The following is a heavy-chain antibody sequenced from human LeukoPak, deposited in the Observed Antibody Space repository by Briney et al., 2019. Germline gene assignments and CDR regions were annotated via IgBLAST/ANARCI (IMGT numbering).Heavy chain of an antibody. D-gene: IGHD4-17*01. CDR2: ISGSGGST. V-gene: IGHV3-23*01. CDR3: AKEDCDYEFGYLRKGAFDY. J-gene: IGHJ4*02. CDR1: GFTFSSYA. Sequence: GGSLRLSCAASGFTFSSYAMSWVRQAPGKGLEWVSAISGSGGSTYYADSVKGRFTISRDNSKNTLYLQMNSLRAEDTAVYYCAKEDCDYEFGYLRKGAFDYWGQGTLVTVSS.